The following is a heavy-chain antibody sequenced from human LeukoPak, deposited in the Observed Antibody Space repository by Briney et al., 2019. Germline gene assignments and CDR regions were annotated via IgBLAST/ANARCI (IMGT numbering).Heavy chain of an antibody. V-gene: IGHV3-9*01. J-gene: IGHJ6*02. Sequence: GGSLRLSCAASGFTFDDYAMHWVRQAPGKGLEWVSGISWNSGSIGYADSVKGRFTISRDNAKNSLYLQMNSLRAEDTAVYYCARDADYYDSSGYYYGMDVWGQGTTVTVSS. D-gene: IGHD3-22*01. CDR3: ARDADYYDSSGYYYGMDV. CDR2: ISWNSGSI. CDR1: GFTFDDYA.